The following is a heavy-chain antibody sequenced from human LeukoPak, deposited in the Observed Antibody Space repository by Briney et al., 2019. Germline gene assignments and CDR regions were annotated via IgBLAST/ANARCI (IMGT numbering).Heavy chain of an antibody. CDR3: ARDDGTRSIVGATAAFDI. Sequence: PGGSLRLSCAASGFTFSSYWMSWVRQAPGKGLEWVANIKQDGSEKYFVDSVKGRFTISRDNAKNSLYLQMNSLRAEDTAVYYCARDDGTRSIVGATAAFDIWGQGTMVTVSS. CDR2: IKQDGSEK. V-gene: IGHV3-7*01. CDR1: GFTFSSYW. D-gene: IGHD1-26*01. J-gene: IGHJ3*02.